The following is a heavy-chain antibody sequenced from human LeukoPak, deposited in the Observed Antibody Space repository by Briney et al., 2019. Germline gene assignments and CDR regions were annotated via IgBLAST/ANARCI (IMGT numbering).Heavy chain of an antibody. D-gene: IGHD6-13*01. CDR3: ARDLLVGIAAAGNKFDY. J-gene: IGHJ4*02. Sequence: SVNVSFKASGCTFSSYAISWVRQPPAQGVEWMGRIIPILCIANYAQMFQGRVKITADKSTSTAYMELSSLRSEDTAVYYCARDLLVGIAAAGNKFDYWGQGTLVTVSS. V-gene: IGHV1-69*04. CDR1: GCTFSSYA. CDR2: IIPILCIA.